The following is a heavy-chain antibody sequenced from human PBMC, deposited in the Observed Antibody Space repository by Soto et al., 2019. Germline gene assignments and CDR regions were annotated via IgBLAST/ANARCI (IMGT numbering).Heavy chain of an antibody. V-gene: IGHV4-39*01. Sequence: SETLSLTCTVSGGSISSSSYYWGWIRQPPGKGLEWIGSIYYSGSTYYNPSLKSRVPISVDTSKNQFSLKLSSVTAADTAVYYCARRYTVTTSVDYWGQGTLVTVSS. D-gene: IGHD4-17*01. CDR1: GGSISSSSYY. CDR2: IYYSGST. J-gene: IGHJ4*02. CDR3: ARRYTVTTSVDY.